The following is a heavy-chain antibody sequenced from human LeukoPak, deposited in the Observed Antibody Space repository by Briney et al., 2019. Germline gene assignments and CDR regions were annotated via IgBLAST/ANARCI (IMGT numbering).Heavy chain of an antibody. CDR3: ARVIPGVIGTLGVVVSAAIPRWFDP. Sequence: ASVKVSCKASGYTFTSYYMHWVRQAPGQGLEWMGIINPSGGSTSHAQKFQGRVTMTRDMSTSTVYMELSSLRSEDTAVYYCARVIPGVIGTLGVVVSAAIPRWFDPWGQGTLVTVSS. V-gene: IGHV1-46*01. D-gene: IGHD2-2*02. J-gene: IGHJ5*02. CDR1: GYTFTSYY. CDR2: INPSGGST.